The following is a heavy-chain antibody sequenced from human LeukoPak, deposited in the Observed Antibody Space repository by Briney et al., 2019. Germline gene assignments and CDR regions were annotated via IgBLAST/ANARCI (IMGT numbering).Heavy chain of an antibody. J-gene: IGHJ4*02. Sequence: PGGSLRLSCAASGFTFSSYEMNWVRQAPGKGLEWVSYISSSGSTIFYADSVQGRFTISRDNGKNSLYLQMNSLRAEDTAVYYCAREAAAGMNPLLYWGQGTLVTVSS. V-gene: IGHV3-48*03. D-gene: IGHD6-13*01. CDR1: GFTFSSYE. CDR2: ISSSGSTI. CDR3: AREAAAGMNPLLY.